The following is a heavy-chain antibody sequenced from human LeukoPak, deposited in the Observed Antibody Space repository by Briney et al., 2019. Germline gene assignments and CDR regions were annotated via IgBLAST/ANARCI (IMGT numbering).Heavy chain of an antibody. CDR1: GFSVSSNY. V-gene: IGHV3-66*01. CDR3: AKGGMSTIVRGVIGYMDV. CDR2: IYSDSST. Sequence: GGSLRLSCAASGFSVSSNYLTWPRQAPGKGLECVSVIYSDSSTYYADSVKGRFTFSRDNSKNTLYLQMNSLRAEDTAVYYCAKGGMSTIVRGVIGYMDVWGKGTTVTISS. J-gene: IGHJ6*03. D-gene: IGHD3-10*01.